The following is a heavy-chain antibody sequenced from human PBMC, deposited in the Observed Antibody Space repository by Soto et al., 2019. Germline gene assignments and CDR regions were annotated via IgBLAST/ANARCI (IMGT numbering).Heavy chain of an antibody. J-gene: IGHJ5*02. CDR2: VYHSGST. CDR1: GGSVSSSNW. D-gene: IGHD2-2*01. V-gene: IGHV4-4*02. Sequence: VQLQESGPGLVKPSGTLSLTCAVSGGSVSSSNWWTWVRQPPGKGLEWIGDVYHSGSTNYSPSLKNRATILFDKYKNQFSLNLTSVTAADTAVYYCTRGSNWVDTSCYGAGWHTWFDPWGQGTLVIVSS. CDR3: TRGSNWVDTSCYGAGWHTWFDP.